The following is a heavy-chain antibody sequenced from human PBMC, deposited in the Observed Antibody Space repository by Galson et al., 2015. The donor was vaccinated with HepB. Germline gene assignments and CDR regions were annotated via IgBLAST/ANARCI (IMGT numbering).Heavy chain of an antibody. V-gene: IGHV3-66*02. CDR1: GFTVSSNY. CDR2: IYGGDST. D-gene: IGHD3-22*01. J-gene: IGHJ4*02. CDR3: ARGTPYNFDSSGYFPLYYLDY. Sequence: SLRLSCAASGFTVSSNYMSWVRQAPGKGLEWVSVIYGGDSTYYADSVKGRFSISRDNSKNTLYLQMSSLRAEDTAVYYCARGTPYNFDSSGYFPLYYLDYWGQGTLVTVSS.